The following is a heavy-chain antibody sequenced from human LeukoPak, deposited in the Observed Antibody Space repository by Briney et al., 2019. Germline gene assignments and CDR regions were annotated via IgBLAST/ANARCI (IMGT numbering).Heavy chain of an antibody. Sequence: GGSLRLSCATSGFTFSSYAINWVRQAPGKGLEWVSVISDCGTITKYADSVKGRFTISRDNSKSTLYLQMNSLRAEDTAVYYCARSGSRFYYFFYMDVWGKGTTVIVSS. CDR2: ISDCGTIT. J-gene: IGHJ6*03. V-gene: IGHV3-23*01. CDR3: ARSGSRFYYFFYMDV. CDR1: GFTFSSYA. D-gene: IGHD1-26*01.